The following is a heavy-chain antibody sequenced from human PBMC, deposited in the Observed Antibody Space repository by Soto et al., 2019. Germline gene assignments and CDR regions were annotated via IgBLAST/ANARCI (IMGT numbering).Heavy chain of an antibody. CDR2: IDPSDSYT. CDR3: ARQGDDILTGYYTLPGYYYGMDV. CDR1: GYSFTRYW. V-gene: IGHV5-10-1*01. D-gene: IGHD3-9*01. J-gene: IGHJ6*02. Sequence: ESLTISCTCSGYSFTRYWISWVRQMPGKGLEWMGRIDPSDSYTNYSPSFQGHVTISADKSISTAYLQWSSLKASDTAMYYCARQGDDILTGYYTLPGYYYGMDVWGQGTTVPVSS.